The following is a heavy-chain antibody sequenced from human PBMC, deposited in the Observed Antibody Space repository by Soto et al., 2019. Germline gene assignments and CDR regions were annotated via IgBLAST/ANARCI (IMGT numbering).Heavy chain of an antibody. CDR2: IWYDGSNK. CDR1: GFTFSSYG. Sequence: VGSLRLSCAASGFTFSSYGMHWVRQAPGKGLEWVAVIWYDGSNKYYADSVKARFTISRDNPKNTLYLQMNSLRAEDTAVYYCARDFYYYDSSGYYSSEYYFDYWGQGTLVTVSS. D-gene: IGHD3-22*01. V-gene: IGHV3-33*01. J-gene: IGHJ4*02. CDR3: ARDFYYYDSSGYYSSEYYFDY.